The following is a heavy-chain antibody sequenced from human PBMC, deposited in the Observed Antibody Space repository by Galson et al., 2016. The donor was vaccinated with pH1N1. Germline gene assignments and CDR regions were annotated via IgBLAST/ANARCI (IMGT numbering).Heavy chain of an antibody. V-gene: IGHV6-1*01. Sequence: CAISGDSVSSNSAAWNWIRQSPSRGLEWLGRTYYRSKWFYNYAVSVQGRITINPDTSKNQFSLQLNSVTPEDTAGYYCARHSPGRAVGVLDCWGQGTLVTVSS. J-gene: IGHJ4*02. D-gene: IGHD6-19*01. CDR3: ARHSPGRAVGVLDC. CDR2: TYYRSKWFY. CDR1: GDSVSSNSAA.